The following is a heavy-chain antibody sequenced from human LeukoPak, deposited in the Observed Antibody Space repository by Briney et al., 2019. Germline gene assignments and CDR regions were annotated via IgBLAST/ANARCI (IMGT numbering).Heavy chain of an antibody. CDR3: ARRSIGKPFFDY. J-gene: IGHJ4*02. Sequence: ASVKVSCKASGYTFTGYYMHWVRQAPGQGLEWMGWINPNSGGTNYAQKFQGRVTMTRDTSISTAYMELSRLRSDDTAVYHCARRSIGKPFFDYWGQGTLVTVSS. CDR1: GYTFTGYY. D-gene: IGHD6-6*01. V-gene: IGHV1-2*02. CDR2: INPNSGGT.